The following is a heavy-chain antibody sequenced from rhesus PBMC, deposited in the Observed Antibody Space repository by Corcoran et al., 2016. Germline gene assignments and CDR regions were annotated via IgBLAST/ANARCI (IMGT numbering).Heavy chain of an antibody. J-gene: IGHJ4*01. CDR1: GYSISSGYG. CDR3: ARWLVAPAMGDY. V-gene: IGHV4-127*01. CDR2: ICGSNGRT. Sequence: QVQLQESGPGLVKPSETLSLTCAVSGYSISSGYGWSWIRQPPGKGLEWIGYICGSNGRTNYNPALKSRGTISKDTSKNQFSLKLSSATAADTAVYYCARWLVAPAMGDYWGQGVLVTVSS. D-gene: IGHD4-4*01.